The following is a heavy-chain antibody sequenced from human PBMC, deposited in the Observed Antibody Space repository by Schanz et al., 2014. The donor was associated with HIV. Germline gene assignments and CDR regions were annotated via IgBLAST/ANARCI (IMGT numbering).Heavy chain of an antibody. CDR1: GYTFTGYY. D-gene: IGHD3-9*01. Sequence: QVQLVQSGAEVREPGASVKVSCKASGYTFTGYYMHWIRQAPGQGLEWMGWINPNSGGTNYAQKFQGRVTMTRDTSINTAYMELSRLRSDDTAVYYCARGDILTGLYPYYFDSWGQGTLVTVSS. CDR3: ARGDILTGLYPYYFDS. J-gene: IGHJ4*02. V-gene: IGHV1-2*02. CDR2: INPNSGGT.